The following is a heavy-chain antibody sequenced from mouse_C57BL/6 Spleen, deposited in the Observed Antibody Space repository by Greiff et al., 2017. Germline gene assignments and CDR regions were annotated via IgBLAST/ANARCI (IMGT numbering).Heavy chain of an antibody. CDR2: IYPGSGNT. J-gene: IGHJ3*01. CDR1: GYTFTDYY. Sequence: QVQLQQSGAELVRPGASVKLSCKASGYTFTDYYINWVKQRPGQGLEWIARIYPGSGNTYYNEKFKGKATLTAEKSSSTASMQLSSLTSEDSAVYFCARFGNYVGFAYWGQGTLVTVSA. D-gene: IGHD2-1*01. CDR3: ARFGNYVGFAY. V-gene: IGHV1-76*01.